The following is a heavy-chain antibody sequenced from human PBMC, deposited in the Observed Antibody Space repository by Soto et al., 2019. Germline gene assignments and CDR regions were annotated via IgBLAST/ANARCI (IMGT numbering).Heavy chain of an antibody. Sequence: SETLSLTCPFSGGSISSGGYYLSWIRQPPGKGLEWIGYIYYSGSTYYNPSLKSRVTISVDTSKNQFSLKLSSVTAADTAVYYCARGYYYDSSGYYDPYAFDIWGQGTIGTV. CDR3: ARGYYYDSSGYYDPYAFDI. D-gene: IGHD3-22*01. CDR2: IYYSGST. V-gene: IGHV4-31*03. J-gene: IGHJ3*02. CDR1: GGSISSGGYY.